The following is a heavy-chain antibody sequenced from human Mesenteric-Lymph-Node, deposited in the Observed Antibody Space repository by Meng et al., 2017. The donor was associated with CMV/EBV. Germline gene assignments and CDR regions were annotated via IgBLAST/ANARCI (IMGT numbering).Heavy chain of an antibody. CDR2: ISYDGSNK. CDR3: ARSMTAAYDI. CDR1: GFTFSSYA. D-gene: IGHD2-21*02. Sequence: GGSLRLSCAASGFTFSSYAMHWVRQAPGKGLEWVAVISYDGSNKNYADSVKGRFTISRDNAKNSLYLQMNSLRAEDTAVYYCARSMTAAYDIWGQGTMVTVSS. J-gene: IGHJ3*02. V-gene: IGHV3-30-3*01.